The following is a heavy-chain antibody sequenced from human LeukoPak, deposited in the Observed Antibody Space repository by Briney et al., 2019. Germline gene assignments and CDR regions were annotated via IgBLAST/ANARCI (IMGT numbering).Heavy chain of an antibody. Sequence: GGSLRLSCAASGFTFSSYWMHWVRQAPGKGLVWVSRINSDGGTTNYADYVKGRFTISRDNAKNTLYLQMDSLRAEDTAVYYCARRSSGSPPYYFDYWGQGTLVTVSS. D-gene: IGHD1-26*01. J-gene: IGHJ4*02. CDR2: INSDGGTT. CDR3: ARRSSGSPPYYFDY. V-gene: IGHV3-74*01. CDR1: GFTFSSYW.